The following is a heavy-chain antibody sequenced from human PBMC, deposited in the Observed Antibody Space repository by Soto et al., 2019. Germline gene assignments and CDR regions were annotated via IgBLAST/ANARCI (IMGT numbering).Heavy chain of an antibody. V-gene: IGHV5-51*01. Sequence: LGESLKISCKGSGYSFTSYWIGWVRQMPGKGLEWMGIIYPGDSDTRYSPSFQGQVTISADKSISTAYLQWSSLKASDTAMYYCARFSSVYCGGDCYDAFDIWGQGTMVTVSS. CDR3: ARFSSVYCGGDCYDAFDI. CDR2: IYPGDSDT. D-gene: IGHD2-21*02. CDR1: GYSFTSYW. J-gene: IGHJ3*02.